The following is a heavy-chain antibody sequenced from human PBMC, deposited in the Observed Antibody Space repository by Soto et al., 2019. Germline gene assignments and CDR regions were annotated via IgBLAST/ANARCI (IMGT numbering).Heavy chain of an antibody. Sequence: ASVKVSCKASGYTFASYDIDWVRQATGQGLEWMGWMNPNSGNTGYAQKFQGRVTMTRNTSISTAYMELSSLRSEDTAVYYCARGRRLWVATAQSPFYYYYYGMDVWGQGTTVTVSS. J-gene: IGHJ6*02. V-gene: IGHV1-8*01. CDR1: GYTFASYD. CDR3: ARGRRLWVATAQSPFYYYYYGMDV. CDR2: MNPNSGNT. D-gene: IGHD5-18*01.